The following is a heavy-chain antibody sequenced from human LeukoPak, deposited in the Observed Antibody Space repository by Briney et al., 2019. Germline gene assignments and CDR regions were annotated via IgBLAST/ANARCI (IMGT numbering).Heavy chain of an antibody. D-gene: IGHD4-17*01. V-gene: IGHV1-2*02. CDR3: ARSHGDYSYYFDY. CDR2: INPNSGGT. Sequence: ASVKVSCKASGYTFTGYYMHWVRQAPGQGLEWMGWINPNSGGTNYAQKLQGRVTMTTDTSTSTAYMELRSLRSDDTAVYYCARSHGDYSYYFDYWGQGTLVTVSS. J-gene: IGHJ4*02. CDR1: GYTFTGYY.